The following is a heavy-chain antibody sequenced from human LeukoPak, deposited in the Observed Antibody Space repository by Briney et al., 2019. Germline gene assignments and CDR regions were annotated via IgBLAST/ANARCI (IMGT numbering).Heavy chain of an antibody. CDR1: GFTFSNNA. D-gene: IGHD3-22*01. CDR2: TSTSGGSA. Sequence: GGSLRLSCAASGFTFSNNAMSWVRQAPGKGLEWVSATSTSGGSAYYADSVKGRFTISRDNSKNTLYLQMNSLRAEDTAVYYCARAATYYYDSSGYYTDYWGQGTLVTVSS. J-gene: IGHJ4*02. V-gene: IGHV3-23*01. CDR3: ARAATYYYDSSGYYTDY.